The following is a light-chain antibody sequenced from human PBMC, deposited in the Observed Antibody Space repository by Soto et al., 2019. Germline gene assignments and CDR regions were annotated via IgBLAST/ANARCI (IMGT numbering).Light chain of an antibody. V-gene: IGKV1D-8*03. Sequence: VLWMTQSPSLLSASTGDRVTINCRTSQGISRYLAWFQQKPGKAPDLLIYAASTLQTGVPSRFRGSGSGTDFTLTISGLQSEDSATYYCQQYYNFPWTFGQGTKVEIK. J-gene: IGKJ1*01. CDR2: AAS. CDR1: QGISRY. CDR3: QQYYNFPWT.